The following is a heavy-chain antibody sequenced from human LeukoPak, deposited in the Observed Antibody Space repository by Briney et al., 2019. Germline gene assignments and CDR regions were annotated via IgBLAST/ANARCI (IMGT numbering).Heavy chain of an antibody. D-gene: IGHD4-23*01. CDR1: GGSISSYY. CDR3: ARVEEANGGYFYY. CDR2: IYYSGST. J-gene: IGHJ4*02. V-gene: IGHV4-59*06. Sequence: SETLSLTCTVSGGSISSYYWSWIRQHPGKGLEWIGYIYYSGSTYYNPSLKSRVTISVDTSKNQFSLKLSSVTAADTAVYYCARVEEANGGYFYYWGQGTLVTVSS.